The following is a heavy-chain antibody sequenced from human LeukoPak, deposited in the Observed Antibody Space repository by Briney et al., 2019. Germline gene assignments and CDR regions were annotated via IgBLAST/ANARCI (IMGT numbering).Heavy chain of an antibody. V-gene: IGHV1-69*05. J-gene: IGHJ4*02. CDR3: ARDWITMVRGVD. CDR2: IIPIFGTA. CDR1: GGTFSSYA. D-gene: IGHD3-10*01. Sequence: SVKVSCKASGGTFSSYAISWVRQAPGQGLEWMGRIIPIFGTANYAQKFQGRVTITTDESTSTAYMKLSSLRSEDTAVYYCARDWITMVRGVDWGQGTLVTVSS.